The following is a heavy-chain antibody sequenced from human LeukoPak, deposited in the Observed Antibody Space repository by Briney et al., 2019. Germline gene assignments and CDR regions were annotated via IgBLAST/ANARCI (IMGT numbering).Heavy chain of an antibody. CDR1: GYTFTSYG. V-gene: IGHV1-18*01. Sequence: GASVTVSCTASGYTFTSYGISWVRQAPGQGLEWMGWISAYNGNTNSAQKLQGRITMTTDTSTSTAYMELRSLRSDDTAVYYCAREGLGGDHFDHWGQGTLVTVSS. J-gene: IGHJ4*02. CDR3: AREGLGGDHFDH. CDR2: ISAYNGNT. D-gene: IGHD2-21*01.